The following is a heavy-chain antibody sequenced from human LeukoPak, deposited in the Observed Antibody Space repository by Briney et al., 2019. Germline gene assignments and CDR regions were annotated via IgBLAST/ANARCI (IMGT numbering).Heavy chain of an antibody. CDR1: GFTFSNYR. V-gene: IGHV3-7*01. J-gene: IGHJ4*02. CDR2: INQDGSQT. Sequence: GGSLRLSCAASGFTFSNYRISWVRQPPGKGLDWVAHINQDGSQTSYVDSVKGRFTISRDNAKSALYLQMNSLRAEDTAVYYCAKAAAYYDFGGQRTLVTVSS. D-gene: IGHD3-3*01. CDR3: AKAAAYYDF.